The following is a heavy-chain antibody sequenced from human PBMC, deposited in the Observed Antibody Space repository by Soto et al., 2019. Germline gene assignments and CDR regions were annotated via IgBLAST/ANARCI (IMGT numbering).Heavy chain of an antibody. D-gene: IGHD1-26*01. CDR3: LRRWGYAFDI. Sequence: SETLSLTCTFSGGSISSYYWSWIRQPPGKGLEWIGYIYYSGSTNYNPSLKSRVTVSVDTSKNQFSLKLTSVTAAAPAVYYGLRRWGYAFDIWGQGTMVTVS. CDR1: GGSISSYY. J-gene: IGHJ3*02. V-gene: IGHV4-59*08. CDR2: IYYSGST.